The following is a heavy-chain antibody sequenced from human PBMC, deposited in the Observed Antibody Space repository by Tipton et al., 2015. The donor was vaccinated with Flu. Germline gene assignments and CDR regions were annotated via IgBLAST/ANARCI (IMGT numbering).Heavy chain of an antibody. CDR1: GGSISGYY. CDR3: ARDYYDSRHDAFDL. D-gene: IGHD3-22*01. J-gene: IGHJ3*01. Sequence: TLSLTCSISGGSISGYYWTWIRQPPGRGLEYIGYIHYTGNTNYTPSLKSRVTISVDTSNNHFSLTLSSVTAADTAVYYCARDYYDSRHDAFDLWGQGIMVTVSS. V-gene: IGHV4-59*01. CDR2: IHYTGNT.